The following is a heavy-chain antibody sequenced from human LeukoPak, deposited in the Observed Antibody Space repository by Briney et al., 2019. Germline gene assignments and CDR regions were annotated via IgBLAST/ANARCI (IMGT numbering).Heavy chain of an antibody. CDR3: ARDSMPTRGVRRGFDP. V-gene: IGHV1-18*01. Sequence: ASVKVSCKASGYTFTIYAMNWVRQAPGQGLEWMGWLSVDNGNTNYAQKFHGRVTMTTDTSTRTAYMELRSLRSDDTAVYYCARDSMPTRGVRRGFDPWGQGTLVTVSS. J-gene: IGHJ5*02. CDR2: LSVDNGNT. CDR1: GYTFTIYA. D-gene: IGHD3-10*01.